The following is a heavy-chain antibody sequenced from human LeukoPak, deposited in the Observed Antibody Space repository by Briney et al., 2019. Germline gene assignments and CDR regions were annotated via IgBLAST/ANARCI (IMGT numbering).Heavy chain of an antibody. CDR2: ISGSGDRI. CDR1: GFTFSTYA. CDR3: AKVPSQVATIAYFGY. V-gene: IGHV3-23*01. Sequence: GGSLRLSCAVSGFTFSTYAMNWVRQAPGKGLEWVSAISGSGDRIYYANFVKGRFTVSRDNSKNTLYLQMNNLRAEDTAVYYCAKVPSQVATIAYFGYWGQGTLVTVSS. D-gene: IGHD5-12*01. J-gene: IGHJ4*02.